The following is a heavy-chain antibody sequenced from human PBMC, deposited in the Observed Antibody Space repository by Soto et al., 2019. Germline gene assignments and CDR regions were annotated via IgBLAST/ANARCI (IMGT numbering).Heavy chain of an antibody. CDR3: ARRQVRGWFWNWFDP. CDR1: GGSFSGYY. CDR2: INHSGST. V-gene: IGHV4-34*01. J-gene: IGHJ5*02. D-gene: IGHD2-15*01. Sequence: QVQLQQWGAGLLKPSETLSLTCAVYGGSFSGYYWSWIRQPPGKGLEWMGEINHSGSTNYNPSLKSRVTISVDTSKNQFSLKLSSVTAADTAVYYCARRQVRGWFWNWFDPWGQGTLVTVSS.